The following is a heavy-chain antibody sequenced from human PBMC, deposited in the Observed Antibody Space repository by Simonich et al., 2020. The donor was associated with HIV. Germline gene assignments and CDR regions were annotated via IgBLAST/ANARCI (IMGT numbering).Heavy chain of an antibody. V-gene: IGHV1-69*13. J-gene: IGHJ4*02. CDR1: GGTFSSFA. CDR3: ARKGGGRGVYYFDY. Sequence: QVQLVQSGAEVKKPGSSVKVSCKASGGTFSSFAISWVRQAPGLGLEWVGGNIPIFGTANYEQMFQGRVTITADESTSTAYMELSSLRSEDTGIYYCARKGGGRGVYYFDYWGQGTLVTVSS. CDR2: NIPIFGTA. D-gene: IGHD3-10*01.